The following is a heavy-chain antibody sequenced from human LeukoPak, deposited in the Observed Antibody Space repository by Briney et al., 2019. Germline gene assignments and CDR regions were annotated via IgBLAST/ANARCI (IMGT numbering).Heavy chain of an antibody. CDR1: GFTFSSYG. D-gene: IGHD1-26*01. J-gene: IGHJ4*02. V-gene: IGHV3-30*02. CDR3: AKDPRRGVGFVGATFDY. Sequence: GGSLRLSCAASGFTFSSYGMHWVRQAPGKGLEWVAFIRYDGSNKYYADSVKGRFTISRDNSKNTLYLQMNSLRAEGTAVYYCAKDPRRGVGFVGATFDYWGQGTLVSVSS. CDR2: IRYDGSNK.